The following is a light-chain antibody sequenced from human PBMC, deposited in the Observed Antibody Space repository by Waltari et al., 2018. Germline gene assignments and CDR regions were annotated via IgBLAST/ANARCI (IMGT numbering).Light chain of an antibody. J-gene: IGLJ2*01. V-gene: IGLV2-14*03. Sequence: QSALTQPASVSGSPGQSVTISCTGTSSDVGGYEFVPWYQQHPGKAPKLLIYDASNRPSGVSNRFAGSRSGNTASLTISDLQTDDEADYFCSSYTANSLVLFGGGTQVTVL. CDR2: DAS. CDR1: SSDVGGYEF. CDR3: SSYTANSLVL.